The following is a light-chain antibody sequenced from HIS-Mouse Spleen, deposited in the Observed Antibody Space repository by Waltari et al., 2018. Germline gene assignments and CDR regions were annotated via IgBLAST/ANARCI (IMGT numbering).Light chain of an antibody. CDR2: SNN. CDR3: AAWDDSLNGYV. CDR1: SSNIGSNT. J-gene: IGLJ1*01. Sequence: QSVLTQPPSASGTPGQRVTISCSGSSSNIGSNTVNWYQQLPGTAPKLLIYSNNRRPSRVPYRFSGSKSGTSASLAISGLQSEDEADYYCAAWDDSLNGYVFGTGTKVTVL. V-gene: IGLV1-44*01.